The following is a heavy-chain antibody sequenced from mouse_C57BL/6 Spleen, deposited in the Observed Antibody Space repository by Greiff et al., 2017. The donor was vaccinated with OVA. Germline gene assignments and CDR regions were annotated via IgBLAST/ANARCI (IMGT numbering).Heavy chain of an antibody. Sequence: QVQLKQSGAELVMPGASVKLSCKASGYTFTSYWMHWVKQRPGQGLEWIGEIDPSDSYTNYNQKFKGKSTLTVDKSSSTAYMQLSSLTSEDSAVYYCARGYYGSSEYFDVWGTGTTVTVSS. CDR2: IDPSDSYT. V-gene: IGHV1-69*01. CDR3: ARGYYGSSEYFDV. CDR1: GYTFTSYW. J-gene: IGHJ1*03. D-gene: IGHD1-1*01.